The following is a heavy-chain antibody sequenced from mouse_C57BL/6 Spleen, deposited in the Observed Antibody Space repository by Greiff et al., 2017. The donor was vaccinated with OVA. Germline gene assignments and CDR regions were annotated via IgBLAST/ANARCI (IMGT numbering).Heavy chain of an antibody. CDR1: GFTFSSYA. Sequence: EVMLVESGEGLVKPGGSLKLSCAASGFTFSSYAMSWVRQTPEKRLEWVAYISSGGDYIYYADTVKGRFTISRDNARNTLYLQMSSLKSEDTAMYYCTRDPFYGSYFDVWGTGTTVTVSS. J-gene: IGHJ1*03. D-gene: IGHD1-1*01. CDR3: TRDPFYGSYFDV. V-gene: IGHV5-9-1*02. CDR2: ISSGGDYI.